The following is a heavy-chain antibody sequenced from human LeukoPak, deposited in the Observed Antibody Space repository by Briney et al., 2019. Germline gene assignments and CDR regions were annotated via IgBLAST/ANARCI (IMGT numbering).Heavy chain of an antibody. CDR2: IYYSGST. CDR3: ASGCSSTSCFLGY. Sequence: KPSETLSLTCTVSGGSISSSSYCWGWIRQPPGKGLEWIGSIYYSGSTYYNPSLKSRVTISVDTSTNQFSLKLSSVTAADTAVYYCASGCSSTSCFLGYWGQGTLVTVSS. J-gene: IGHJ4*02. D-gene: IGHD2-2*01. V-gene: IGHV4-39*07. CDR1: GGSISSSSYC.